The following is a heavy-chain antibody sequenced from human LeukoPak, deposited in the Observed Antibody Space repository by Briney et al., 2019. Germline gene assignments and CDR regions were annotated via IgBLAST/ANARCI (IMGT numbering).Heavy chain of an antibody. J-gene: IGHJ4*02. V-gene: IGHV3-21*01. D-gene: IGHD6-13*01. Sequence: GGSLRLSCAASGFTFSSYSMNWVRQAPGKGLEWVSTISSSSSYIYYADSVKGRFTISRDNAKNSLYLQMNSLRAEDTAVYYCARGAGIAAAGNDYWGQGTLVTVSS. CDR1: GFTFSSYS. CDR2: ISSSSSYI. CDR3: ARGAGIAAAGNDY.